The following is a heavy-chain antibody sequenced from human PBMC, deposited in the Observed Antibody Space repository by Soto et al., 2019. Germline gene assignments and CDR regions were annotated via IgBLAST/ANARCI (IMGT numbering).Heavy chain of an antibody. CDR3: ATRITVFGLLIPPFDP. Sequence: SETLSLTCAVYGGSVNGHYWNWIRQPPGKGLEWIGEINHTGGTHYNPSLKSRVTMSVDTSKNQFSLRLSSVTAADTAIYYCATRITVFGLLIPPFDPWGQGTQVTVSS. V-gene: IGHV4-34*01. J-gene: IGHJ5*02. D-gene: IGHD3-3*01. CDR2: INHTGGT. CDR1: GGSVNGHY.